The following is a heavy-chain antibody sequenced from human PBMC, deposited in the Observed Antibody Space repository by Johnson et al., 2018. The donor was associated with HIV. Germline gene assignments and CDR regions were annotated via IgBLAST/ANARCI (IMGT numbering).Heavy chain of an antibody. CDR1: GFTFSTYG. CDR3: ASRQYFSSFDI. CDR2: IYSGGST. J-gene: IGHJ3*02. Sequence: VQLVESGGGVVQPGGSLRLSCAASGFTFSTYGMHWVRQAPGKGLEWVSVIYSGGSTYYADSVKGRFTISRDNSKNTLYLQMNSLRAEDTAVYYCASRQYFSSFDIRGQGTMVTVSS. D-gene: IGHD3-3*01. V-gene: IGHV3-NL1*01.